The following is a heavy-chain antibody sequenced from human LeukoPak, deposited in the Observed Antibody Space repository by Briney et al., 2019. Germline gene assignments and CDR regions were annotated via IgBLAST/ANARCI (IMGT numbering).Heavy chain of an antibody. Sequence: PGGPLRLLCAASGFPFSSYAMSWVRQAPGKGLEWVSALSGSGGSTYYADSVKGRLTISRDNSKNTLYLQMNSLRAEDTAVYYCAKDVKTRYGSGSYYFDYWGQGTLVTVSS. D-gene: IGHD3-10*01. J-gene: IGHJ4*02. CDR2: LSGSGGST. CDR3: AKDVKTRYGSGSYYFDY. V-gene: IGHV3-23*01. CDR1: GFPFSSYA.